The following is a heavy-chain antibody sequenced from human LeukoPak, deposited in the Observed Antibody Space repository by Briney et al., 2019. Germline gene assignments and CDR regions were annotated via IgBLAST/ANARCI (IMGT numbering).Heavy chain of an antibody. Sequence: SETLSLTCTVSGGSISNYYWSWIRQSPGKGLQWIGYIYYTGSTIYNPPLKSRVTISVDTSKNQFSLKLASVTAADTAVYYCARDSYSGFDYWGQGTLVTVSS. CDR2: IYYTGST. CDR1: GGSISNYY. V-gene: IGHV4-59*01. CDR3: ARDSYSGFDY. J-gene: IGHJ4*02. D-gene: IGHD4-11*01.